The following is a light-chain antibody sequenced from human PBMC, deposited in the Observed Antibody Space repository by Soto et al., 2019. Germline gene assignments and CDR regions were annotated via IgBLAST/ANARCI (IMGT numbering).Light chain of an antibody. J-gene: IGKJ4*01. V-gene: IGKV1-5*03. CDR2: KAS. CDR3: QQHADYPIT. CDR1: HNIDTW. Sequence: DIQMTQSPSSLSATVADTVTITCRASHNIDTWLAWFQQKPGKAPNLLIYKASTLEAGVPSRFSGSASGTEFTLTISSLQPDDFATYYCQQHADYPITFGGGTKVDIK.